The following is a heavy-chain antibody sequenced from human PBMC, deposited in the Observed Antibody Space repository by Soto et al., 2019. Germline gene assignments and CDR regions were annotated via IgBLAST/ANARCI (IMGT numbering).Heavy chain of an antibody. V-gene: IGHV3-21*02. CDR3: ARGEWVTAVTTVDY. Sequence: EVQLVESGGGLVKPGGSLRLSCAASGFNLSSHSMNWVRQAPGKGLEWVSSISSTSSYIYYADSVRGRFTISRDNAKNSLYLQMNSLRVEDTATYYCARGEWVTAVTTVDYWGQGTLVTVSS. J-gene: IGHJ4*02. CDR1: GFNLSSHS. D-gene: IGHD4-17*01. CDR2: ISSTSSYI.